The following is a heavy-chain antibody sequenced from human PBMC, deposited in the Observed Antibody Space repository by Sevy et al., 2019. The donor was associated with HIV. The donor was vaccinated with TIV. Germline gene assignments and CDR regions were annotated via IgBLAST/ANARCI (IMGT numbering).Heavy chain of an antibody. D-gene: IGHD3-3*02. V-gene: IGHV3-48*03. J-gene: IGHJ4*02. Sequence: GGSLRLSCAASGFTFSGYEMNWVRQAPGKGLEWVSYISGGGNTIYYAYSVKGRFTISRDNAKNSLYLQMNSLRAEDTAVYYCARELVASGPAFDYWGQGSLVTVSS. CDR1: GFTFSGYE. CDR3: ARELVASGPAFDY. CDR2: ISGGGNTI.